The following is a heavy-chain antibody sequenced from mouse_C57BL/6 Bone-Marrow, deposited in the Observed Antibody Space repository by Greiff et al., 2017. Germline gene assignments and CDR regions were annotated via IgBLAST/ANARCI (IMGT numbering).Heavy chain of an antibody. D-gene: IGHD1-1*01. CDR2: ISSGSSTI. V-gene: IGHV5-17*01. J-gene: IGHJ1*03. Sequence: EVQRVESGGGLVKPGGSLKLSCAASGFTFSDYGMHWVRQAPEKGLEWVAYISSGSSTIYYADTVKGRFTISRDNAKNTLFLQMTSLRSEDTAMYYFARRRSYYGSSLDVWGTGTTVTVS. CDR3: ARRRSYYGSSLDV. CDR1: GFTFSDYG.